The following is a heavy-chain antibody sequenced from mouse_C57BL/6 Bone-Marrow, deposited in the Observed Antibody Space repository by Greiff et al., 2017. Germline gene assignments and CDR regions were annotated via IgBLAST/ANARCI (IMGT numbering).Heavy chain of an antibody. CDR1: GYTFTSYW. V-gene: IGHV1-69*01. CDR2: IDPSDSYT. D-gene: IGHD2-5*01. J-gene: IGHJ2*01. CDR3: ARPSYDSKKGYYFDY. Sequence: QVQLQQPGAELVMPGASVKLSCKASGYTFTSYWMHWVKPRPGQGLEWIGEIDPSDSYTNYNQKFKGKSTLTVDKSSSTAYMQLSSLTSEDSAVYYCARPSYDSKKGYYFDYWGQGTTLTVSS.